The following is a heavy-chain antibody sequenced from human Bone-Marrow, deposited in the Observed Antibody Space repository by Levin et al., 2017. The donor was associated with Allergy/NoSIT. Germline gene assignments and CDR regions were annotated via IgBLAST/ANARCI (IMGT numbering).Heavy chain of an antibody. Sequence: GESLKISCAASGFNLSTYSMNWVRQAPGKGLECVSYISSTSRTIYYADSVKGRFTISRDNATNSLHLQMNSLSAEDSAVYYWVSSIVGYWGQGTLVTVSS. V-gene: IGHV3-48*01. CDR1: GFNLSTYS. D-gene: IGHD1-26*01. CDR2: ISSTSRTI. J-gene: IGHJ4*02. CDR3: VSSIVGY.